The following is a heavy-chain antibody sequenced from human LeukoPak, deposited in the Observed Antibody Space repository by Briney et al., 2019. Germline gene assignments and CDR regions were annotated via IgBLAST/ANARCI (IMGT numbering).Heavy chain of an antibody. D-gene: IGHD6-6*01. Sequence: GESLQISCKGSGYSFTSYWIGWVRQMPGKGLEWMGIIYPGDSDTRYGPSFQGQVTISADKSISTAYLQWSSLKASDTAMYYCAREYSSSSVGYWGQGTLVTVSS. CDR2: IYPGDSDT. CDR1: GYSFTSYW. V-gene: IGHV5-51*01. CDR3: AREYSSSSVGY. J-gene: IGHJ4*02.